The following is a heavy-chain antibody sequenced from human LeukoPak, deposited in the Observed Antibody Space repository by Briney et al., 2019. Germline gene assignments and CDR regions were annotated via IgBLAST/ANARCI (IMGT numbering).Heavy chain of an antibody. V-gene: IGHV1-18*01. Sequence: ASVKVSCKASGYTFTNYDINWVRQATGQGLEWMGWISPYNSNTYYAQNLQGRVNMTTDTSTSTTYMELRSLRSDDTAVYYCARDLKRGYSSGRYSWGTGSSNDFWGQGTLVTVSS. D-gene: IGHD6-19*01. J-gene: IGHJ4*02. CDR1: GYTFTNYD. CDR3: ARDLKRGYSSGRYSWGTGSSNDF. CDR2: ISPYNSNT.